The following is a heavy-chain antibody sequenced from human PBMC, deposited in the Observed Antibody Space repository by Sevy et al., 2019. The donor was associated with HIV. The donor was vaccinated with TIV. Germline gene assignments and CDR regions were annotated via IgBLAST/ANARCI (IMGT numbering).Heavy chain of an antibody. V-gene: IGHV1-69*13. CDR1: GGTFSSYA. Sequence: SVKVSCKASGGTFSSYAISWVRQAPGQGLEWMGGIIPIFGTANYAQKFQGRVTITADESTSTAYMELSSLRSEDTAGYYCARTYYYDSSGYYPYWYFDLWGRGTLVTVSS. CDR2: IIPIFGTA. J-gene: IGHJ2*01. CDR3: ARTYYYDSSGYYPYWYFDL. D-gene: IGHD3-22*01.